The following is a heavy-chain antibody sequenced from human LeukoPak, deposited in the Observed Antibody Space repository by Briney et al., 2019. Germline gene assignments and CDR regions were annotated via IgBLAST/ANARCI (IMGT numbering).Heavy chain of an antibody. CDR2: ISAYNGNT. J-gene: IGHJ6*03. CDR1: GYTFTSYG. Sequence: GASVKVSCKASGYTFTSYGISWVRQAPGQGLEWMGWISAYNGNTNYAQKLQGRVTMTTDTSTSTAYMELRSLRSEDTAVYYCAGLAARLEYYYMDVWGKGTTVTVSS. D-gene: IGHD6-6*01. CDR3: AGLAARLEYYYMDV. V-gene: IGHV1-18*01.